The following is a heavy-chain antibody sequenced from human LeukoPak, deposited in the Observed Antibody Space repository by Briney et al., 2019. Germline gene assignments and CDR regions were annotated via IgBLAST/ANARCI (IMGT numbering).Heavy chain of an antibody. CDR2: IGTAGDT. CDR1: GFTFSSYD. CDR3: GRGMRDYYGLDY. Sequence: GGSLRLSCAASGFTFSSYDMHWVRQATGKGLEWVSAIGTAGDTYYPGSVKGRFTISRDNAKNSLYLQMNRLTVEDTAVYYCGRGMRDYYGLDYWGQGILVTVSS. D-gene: IGHD3-10*01. V-gene: IGHV3-13*01. J-gene: IGHJ4*02.